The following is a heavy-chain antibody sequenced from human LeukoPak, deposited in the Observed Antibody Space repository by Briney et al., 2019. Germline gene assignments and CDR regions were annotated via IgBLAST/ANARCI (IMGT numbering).Heavy chain of an antibody. V-gene: IGHV3-23*01. Sequence: PGETLRLSCAASGFTFSSYAMSWVRQAPGKGLEWVSAISGSGDSTYYADSVKGRFTISRDNSKNTLYLQMNSLRAEDTAVYYCAKRGAEVGVTVAPGDYWGQGTLVTVSS. J-gene: IGHJ4*02. CDR2: ISGSGDST. D-gene: IGHD3-16*02. CDR1: GFTFSSYA. CDR3: AKRGAEVGVTVAPGDY.